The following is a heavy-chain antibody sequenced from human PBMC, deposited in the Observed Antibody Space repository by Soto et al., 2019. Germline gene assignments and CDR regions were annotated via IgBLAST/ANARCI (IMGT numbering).Heavy chain of an antibody. CDR2: VYYSGST. D-gene: IGHD4-17*01. V-gene: IGHV4-31*03. J-gene: IGHJ4*02. CDR3: ARGVGNDYSDYYFNY. CDR1: GGSIRSGGYY. Sequence: QVQLQESGPGLVKPSQTLSLTCTVSGGSIRSGGYYWSWIRQPHGKGLEWIAYVYYSGSTYFNPALNSRVTISVDTSKNQFSLKLCSVTAADTAVYYCARGVGNDYSDYYFNYWGQGTLVTVSS.